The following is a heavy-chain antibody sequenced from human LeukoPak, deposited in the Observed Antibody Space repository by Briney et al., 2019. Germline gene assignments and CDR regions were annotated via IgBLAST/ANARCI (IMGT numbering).Heavy chain of an antibody. CDR2: INSDGSST. J-gene: IGHJ4*02. CDR1: GFTFSNYW. Sequence: GESLRLSCAASGFTFSNYWMHWVRQAPGKGLVWVSRINSDGSSTTSADSVKGRFTISRDNAKNTLYLQMNSLRAEDTAVYYCAKGEATVIDYWGQGTLVTVSS. D-gene: IGHD4-17*01. V-gene: IGHV3-74*01. CDR3: AKGEATVIDY.